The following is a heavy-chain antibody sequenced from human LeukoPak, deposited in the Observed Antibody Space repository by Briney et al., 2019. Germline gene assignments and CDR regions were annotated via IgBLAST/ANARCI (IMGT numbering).Heavy chain of an antibody. CDR1: GFTFSDYY. Sequence: GGSLRLSCAASGFTFSDYYMSWIRQAPGKGLEWVSYISSSSSYTNYADPVKGRFTISRDNAKNSLYLQMNSLRAEDTAVYYCARVRSTCSGGSCYSGVDWFDPWGQGTLVTVSS. J-gene: IGHJ5*02. D-gene: IGHD2-15*01. V-gene: IGHV3-11*06. CDR3: ARVRSTCSGGSCYSGVDWFDP. CDR2: ISSSSSYT.